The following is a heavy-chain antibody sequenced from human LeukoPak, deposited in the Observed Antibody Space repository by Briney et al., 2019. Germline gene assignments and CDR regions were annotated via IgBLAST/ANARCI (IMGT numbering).Heavy chain of an antibody. V-gene: IGHV1-69*13. CDR2: IIPIFGTA. CDR3: ARDDPPVSGYPPRDYYYYGMDV. CDR1: GGTFSSYA. J-gene: IGHJ6*02. D-gene: IGHD3-3*01. Sequence: GASVKVSCKASGGTFSSYAISWVRQAPGQGLEWMGGIIPIFGTANYAQKFQGRVTITADESTSTAYMELSSLRSEDTAVYYCARDDPPVSGYPPRDYYYYGMDVWGQGTTVTVSS.